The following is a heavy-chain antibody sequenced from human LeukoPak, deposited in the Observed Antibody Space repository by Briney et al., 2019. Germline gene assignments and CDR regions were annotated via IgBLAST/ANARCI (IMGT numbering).Heavy chain of an antibody. D-gene: IGHD2-2*01. V-gene: IGHV3-48*01. CDR1: GFTFSSYS. CDR3: ARDSGYCSSTSCRRPNWFDP. CDR2: ISSSSTI. Sequence: PGGSLRLSCAASGFTFSSYSMNWVRQAPGKGLEWVSYISSSSTIYYADSVKGRFTISRDNAKNSLYLQMNSLRAEDAAVYYCARDSGYCSSTSCRRPNWFDPWGQGTLVTVSS. J-gene: IGHJ5*02.